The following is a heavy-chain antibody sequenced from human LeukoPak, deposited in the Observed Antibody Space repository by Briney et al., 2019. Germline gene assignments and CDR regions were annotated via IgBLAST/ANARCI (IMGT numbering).Heavy chain of an antibody. Sequence: GASVKVSCKASGYTFTSYGISWVRQAPGQGLEWMGGIIPIFGTANYEQKFQSRVTITADESTSTVYMELSRLRSEDTAVYYCASGLGYCTNGVCPRDFDYWGQGTLVTVSS. CDR3: ASGLGYCTNGVCPRDFDY. J-gene: IGHJ4*02. V-gene: IGHV1-69*13. D-gene: IGHD2-8*01. CDR1: GYTFTSYG. CDR2: IIPIFGTA.